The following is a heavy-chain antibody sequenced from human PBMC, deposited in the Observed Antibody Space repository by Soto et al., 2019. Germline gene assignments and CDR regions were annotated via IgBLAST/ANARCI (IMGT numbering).Heavy chain of an antibody. Sequence: QVQLVESGGGVVQPGTSLRLSCAASGFTFSSYAMHWVRQAPGKGLEWVAVISYDGSYIYYADSVKGRVTISRDNSKNTLYLQMNSLRAEDAAVYYCAKGGVHFYYYYMDIWGKGTTVTVS. CDR3: AKGGVHFYYYYMDI. CDR2: ISYDGSYI. V-gene: IGHV3-30*18. J-gene: IGHJ6*03. CDR1: GFTFSSYA.